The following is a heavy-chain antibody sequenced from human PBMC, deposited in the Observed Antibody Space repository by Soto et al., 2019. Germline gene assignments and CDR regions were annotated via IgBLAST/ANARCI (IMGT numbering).Heavy chain of an antibody. CDR2: ISYDGGNT. Sequence: GGSLRLSCAASGFTFSTYGMHWVRQAPGKGLEWVAIISYDGGNTYYADSVKGRFTISRDNFKNTVFLQMNSLRAEDTAVYYCAKDLRYGYPPDAFDIWGQGTMVTVSS. CDR1: GFTFSTYG. CDR3: AKDLRYGYPPDAFDI. J-gene: IGHJ3*02. V-gene: IGHV3-30*18. D-gene: IGHD5-18*01.